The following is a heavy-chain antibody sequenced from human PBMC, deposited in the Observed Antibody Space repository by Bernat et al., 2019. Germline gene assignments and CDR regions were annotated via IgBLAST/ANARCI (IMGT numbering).Heavy chain of an antibody. CDR1: GFTVSSNY. D-gene: IGHD3-3*01. J-gene: IGHJ5*02. V-gene: IGHV3-66*04. CDR2: IYSDGST. CDR3: ARQDDFWSGFVV. Sequence: EVQLLESGGGLVQPGGSLRLSCAASGFTVSSNYMSWVRQAPGKGLEWVSTIYSDGSTYYADSVKGRFVSSRDNSKNTLFLHMSRLRADDMALYYCARQDDFWSGFVVWGQGTLVTVSS.